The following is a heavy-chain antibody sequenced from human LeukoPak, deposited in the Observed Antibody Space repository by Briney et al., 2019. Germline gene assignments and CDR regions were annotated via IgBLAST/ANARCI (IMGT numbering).Heavy chain of an antibody. Sequence: PGGSLRLSCAASGFSFTKTGMHWVRQAPGKGLEWVAFIRYDGSNKYYADSVKGRFTISRDNSKNTLYLRMNSLRAEDTAVYYCAKAPKLGIWPYYFDYWGQGTLVTVSS. V-gene: IGHV3-30*02. CDR3: AKAPKLGIWPYYFDY. J-gene: IGHJ4*02. CDR2: IRYDGSNK. D-gene: IGHD7-27*01. CDR1: GFSFTKTG.